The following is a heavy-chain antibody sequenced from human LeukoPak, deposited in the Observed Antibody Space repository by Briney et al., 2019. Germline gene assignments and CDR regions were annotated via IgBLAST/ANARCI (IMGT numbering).Heavy chain of an antibody. Sequence: RASVKVSCKASGGTFSSYAISWVRQAPGQGLEWMGRIIPMLGIANYAQKFQGRVTVTADKFTNTAYMELSSLRSEDTAVYYCARILTEIIFGGETNAFDIWGQGTMVTVSS. CDR3: ARILTEIIFGGETNAFDI. CDR2: IIPMLGIA. D-gene: IGHD3-16*01. J-gene: IGHJ3*02. V-gene: IGHV1-69*04. CDR1: GGTFSSYA.